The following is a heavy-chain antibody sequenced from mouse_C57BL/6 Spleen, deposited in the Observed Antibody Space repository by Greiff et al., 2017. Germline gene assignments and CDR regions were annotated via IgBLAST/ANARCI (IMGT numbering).Heavy chain of an antibody. CDR3: AREPGRTYYFDY. J-gene: IGHJ2*01. CDR1: GYAFSSSW. D-gene: IGHD3-3*01. Sequence: VQLQQSGPELVKPGASVKISCKASGYAFSSSWMNWVKQRPGKGLEWIGRIYPGDGDTNYNGKFKGKATLTADKSSSTAYMQLSSLTSEDSAVYFCAREPGRTYYFDYWGQGTTLTVSS. CDR2: IYPGDGDT. V-gene: IGHV1-82*01.